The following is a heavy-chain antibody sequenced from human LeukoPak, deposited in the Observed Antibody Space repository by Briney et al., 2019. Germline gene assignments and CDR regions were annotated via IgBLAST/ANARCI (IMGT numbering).Heavy chain of an antibody. CDR1: GFTFSSYA. CDR3: AKDRVLATGADAFDI. J-gene: IGHJ3*02. CDR2: ISGSDGTT. V-gene: IGHV3-23*01. D-gene: IGHD6-13*01. Sequence: PGGSLRLSCAASGFTFSSYAMSWVRQAPGKGLEWVSSISGSDGTTYYADSVKGRFAISRDNSKYTLSLQMNSLRAEDTAVYYCAKDRVLATGADAFDIWGQGTMVTISS.